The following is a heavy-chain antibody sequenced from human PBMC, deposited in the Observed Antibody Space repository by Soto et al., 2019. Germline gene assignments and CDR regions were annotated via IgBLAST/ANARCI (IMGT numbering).Heavy chain of an antibody. J-gene: IGHJ6*02. V-gene: IGHV1-69*13. CDR1: GGTFRSYA. Sequence: ASVKVSCKASGGTFRSYAISWVRQAPGQGLEWMGGIISIFGTANYAQKFQGRVTNTADESTSTAYMELSSLRSEDTAVYYCARARTTVPTNLPRNGMDVWGQGTTVTVSS. CDR3: ARARTTVPTNLPRNGMDV. D-gene: IGHD4-17*01. CDR2: IISIFGTA.